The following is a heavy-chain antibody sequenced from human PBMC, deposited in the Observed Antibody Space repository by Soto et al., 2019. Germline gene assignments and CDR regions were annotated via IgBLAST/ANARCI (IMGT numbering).Heavy chain of an antibody. CDR1: GYSFTSYG. J-gene: IGHJ6*02. D-gene: IGHD2-2*01. CDR2: ISPYNGHT. V-gene: IGHV1-18*01. Sequence: QVQLVQSAGEVKKPGASVKVSCKASGYSFTSYGISWVRRAPGQGLEWMGWISPYNGHTQFVERFQGRVTMTTDTYTKTAYMELRNLRSDDTAHYYCASDLTIVPATHPRLENYGMDVWGQGTTVIVSS. CDR3: ASDLTIVPATHPRLENYGMDV.